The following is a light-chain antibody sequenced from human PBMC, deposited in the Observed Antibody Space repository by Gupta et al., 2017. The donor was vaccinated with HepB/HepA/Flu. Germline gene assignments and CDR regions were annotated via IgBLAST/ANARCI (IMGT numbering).Light chain of an antibody. CDR2: DAS. CDR1: QSVSSY. Sequence: ELVLTQSPATLSLSPGERATLSCRASQSVSSYLAWYQQKPGQAPRLLIYDASNRATGIPARFSGSGSGTYFTLTISSLEPEDFAVYYCQQRSNWPPTFGGGTKVEIK. J-gene: IGKJ4*01. V-gene: IGKV3-11*01. CDR3: QQRSNWPPT.